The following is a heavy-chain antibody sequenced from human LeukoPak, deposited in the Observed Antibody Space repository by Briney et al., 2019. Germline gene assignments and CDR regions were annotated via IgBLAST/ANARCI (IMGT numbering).Heavy chain of an antibody. CDR3: ARRRNHFELADAFDI. Sequence: GESLQISCKGSGYRFTIYWIGWVRPMPGKGLGWMGIIYPGDSDTRYSPSFQGQVTISADKSISTAYLQWSSLKASGTAMYYCARRRNHFELADAFDIWGQGTMVTVSS. D-gene: IGHD2/OR15-2a*01. CDR1: GYRFTIYW. J-gene: IGHJ3*02. V-gene: IGHV5-51*01. CDR2: IYPGDSDT.